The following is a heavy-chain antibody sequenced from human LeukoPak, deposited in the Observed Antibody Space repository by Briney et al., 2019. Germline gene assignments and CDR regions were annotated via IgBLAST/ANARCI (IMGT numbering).Heavy chain of an antibody. CDR3: AKDGRYSSGWSKGLDY. D-gene: IGHD6-19*01. J-gene: IGHJ4*02. Sequence: GGSLRLSCAASGFTFSSYGMHWVRQAPGKGLEWVAFIRYDGSNKYYADSVKGRFTISRDNSKNTLYLQMNSLRAEDTAVYYCAKDGRYSSGWSKGLDYWGQGTLVTVSS. CDR1: GFTFSSYG. V-gene: IGHV3-30*02. CDR2: IRYDGSNK.